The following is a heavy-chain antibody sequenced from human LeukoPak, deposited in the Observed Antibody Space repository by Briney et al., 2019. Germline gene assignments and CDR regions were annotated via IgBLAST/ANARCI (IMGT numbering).Heavy chain of an antibody. CDR2: IYYSGST. CDR1: GGSISSYY. CDR3: ARVDVVTTSNDAFDI. D-gene: IGHD4-11*01. Sequence: SETLSLTCTVSGGSISSYYWSWIRQPPGKGLEWIGYIYYSGSTNYNPSLKSRVTISVDTSKNQSSLKLSSVTAADTAVYYCARVDVVTTSNDAFDIWGQGTMVTVSS. J-gene: IGHJ3*02. V-gene: IGHV4-59*01.